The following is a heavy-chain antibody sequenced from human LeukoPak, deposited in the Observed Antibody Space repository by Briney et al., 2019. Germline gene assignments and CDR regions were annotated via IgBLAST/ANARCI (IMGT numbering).Heavy chain of an antibody. CDR1: GFTVSSNY. CDR2: IYSGGST. CDR3: ARERAELLWFGEYYHYGMDV. D-gene: IGHD3-10*01. Sequence: GESLTLSCAASGFTVSSNYMSWLRQAPGKGLEWVAVIYSGGSTYYADSLKGRFTISRDNSKNTLSLQMNSLRAEDTAVYYCARERAELLWFGEYYHYGMDVWGQGTTVTVSS. J-gene: IGHJ6*02. V-gene: IGHV3-53*01.